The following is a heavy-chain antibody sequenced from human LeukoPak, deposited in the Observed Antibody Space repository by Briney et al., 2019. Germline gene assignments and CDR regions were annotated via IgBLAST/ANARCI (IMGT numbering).Heavy chain of an antibody. CDR2: IYYSGST. CDR3: ARAPGSELRYFDWLSKRYFDY. D-gene: IGHD3-9*01. Sequence: PSETLSLTCTVSGGSISSYYWSWIRQPPGKGLEWIGYIYYSGSTNYNPSLKSRVTISVDTSKNQFSLKLSSVTAADTAVYYCARAPGSELRYFDWLSKRYFDYWGQGTLVTVSS. CDR1: GGSISSYY. V-gene: IGHV4-59*12. J-gene: IGHJ4*02.